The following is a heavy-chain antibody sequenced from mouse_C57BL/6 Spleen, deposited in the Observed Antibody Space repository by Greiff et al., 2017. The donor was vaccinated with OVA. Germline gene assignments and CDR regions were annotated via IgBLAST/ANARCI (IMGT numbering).Heavy chain of an antibody. V-gene: IGHV1-80*01. CDR1: GYAFSSYW. J-gene: IGHJ2*01. D-gene: IGHD2-4*01. CDR3: ARIYYDYDPSFDY. CDR2: IYPGDGDT. Sequence: VKLQQSGAELVKPGASVKISCKASGYAFSSYWMNWVKQRPGKGLEWIGQIYPGDGDTNYNGKFKGKATLTADKSSSTAYMQLSSLTSEDSAVYFCARIYYDYDPSFDYWGQCTTLTVSS.